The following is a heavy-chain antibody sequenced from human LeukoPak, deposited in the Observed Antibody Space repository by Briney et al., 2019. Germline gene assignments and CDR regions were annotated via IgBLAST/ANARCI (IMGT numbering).Heavy chain of an antibody. D-gene: IGHD4-17*01. V-gene: IGHV3-23*01. CDR1: GFTFSSYA. Sequence: PGGSLRLSCAASGFTFSSYAMSWVRQAPGKGLEWVSAISGSGGSTYYADSVEGRFTISRDNSKNTLYLQVNSLRAEDTAVYYCAKVSLSTVTAFDYWGQGTLVTVSS. J-gene: IGHJ4*02. CDR3: AKVSLSTVTAFDY. CDR2: ISGSGGST.